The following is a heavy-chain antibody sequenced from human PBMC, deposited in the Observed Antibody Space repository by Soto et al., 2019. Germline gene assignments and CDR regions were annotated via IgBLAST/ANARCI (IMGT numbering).Heavy chain of an antibody. V-gene: IGHV4-34*01. D-gene: IGHD3-3*01. CDR3: SRAERITIFGVVILDAFDI. J-gene: IGHJ3*02. CDR2: INHSGST. Sequence: SETLSLTCAVYGGSFSGYYWSWIRQPPGKGLEWIGEINHSGSTNYNPSLKSRVTISVDRSKNQFSLKLSSVTAADTAVYYCSRAERITIFGVVILDAFDIWGQGTMVTVSS. CDR1: GGSFSGYY.